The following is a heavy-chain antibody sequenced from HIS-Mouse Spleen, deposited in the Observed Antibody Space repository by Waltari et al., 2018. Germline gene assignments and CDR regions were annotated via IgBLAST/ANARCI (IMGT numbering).Heavy chain of an antibody. CDR1: GGSFSGYY. D-gene: IGHD3-22*01. Sequence: QVQLQQWGAGLLKPSETLSLTCAVYGGSFSGYYWSWIRQPPGKGLEWIGEINHSGSTNSNPSLKSRVTISVDTSKNQFSLKLSSVTAADTAVYYCARIRTHQYYYDSSGYYYWYFDYWGQGTLVTVSS. V-gene: IGHV4-34*01. CDR2: INHSGST. CDR3: ARIRTHQYYYDSSGYYYWYFDY. J-gene: IGHJ4*02.